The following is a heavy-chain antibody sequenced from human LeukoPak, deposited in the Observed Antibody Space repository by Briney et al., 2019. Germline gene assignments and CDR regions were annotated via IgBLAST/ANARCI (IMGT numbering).Heavy chain of an antibody. V-gene: IGHV4-4*02. Sequence: SGTLSLTCAVSGGSISSSNWWSWVRQPPGKGLEWIGEIYHSGSTNYNPSLKSRVTISVDKSKNQFSLKLSSVTAADTAVYYCARTSMVRGVMADMDVWGKGTTVTVSS. CDR3: ARTSMVRGVMADMDV. J-gene: IGHJ6*03. CDR1: GGSISSSNW. CDR2: IYHSGST. D-gene: IGHD3-10*01.